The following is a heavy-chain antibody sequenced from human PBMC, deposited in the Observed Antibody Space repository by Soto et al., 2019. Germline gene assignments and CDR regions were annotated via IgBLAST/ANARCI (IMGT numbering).Heavy chain of an antibody. V-gene: IGHV5-51*01. CDR2: IYPGDSDT. Sequence: GESLKISCKGSGYSFTSYWIGWVRQMPGKGLEWMGIIYPGDSDTRYSPSFQGQVTISADKSISTAYLQWSSLKASDTAMYYCARHRYYYDSSGYPPHFDYWGQGTLVTVSS. D-gene: IGHD3-22*01. CDR3: ARHRYYYDSSGYPPHFDY. J-gene: IGHJ4*02. CDR1: GYSFTSYW.